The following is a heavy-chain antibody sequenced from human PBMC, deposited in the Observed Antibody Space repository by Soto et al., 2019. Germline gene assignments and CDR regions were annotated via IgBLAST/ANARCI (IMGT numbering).Heavy chain of an antibody. V-gene: IGHV4-34*01. J-gene: IGHJ4*02. CDR2: INHSGST. Sequence: SETLSLTCAVYGGSFSGYYWSWIRQPPGKGLEWIGEINHSGSTNYNPSLKSRVTISVDTSKNQFSLKLSSVTAADTAVYYCARGQSYGSGSFSRFDYWGQGTLVTVSS. CDR3: ARGQSYGSGSFSRFDY. CDR1: GGSFSGYY. D-gene: IGHD3-10*01.